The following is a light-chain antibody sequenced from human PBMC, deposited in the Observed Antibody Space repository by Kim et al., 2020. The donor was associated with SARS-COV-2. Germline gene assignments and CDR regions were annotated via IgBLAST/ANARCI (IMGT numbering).Light chain of an antibody. V-gene: IGLV1-44*01. CDR2: NNN. CDR1: SSNIGSQP. Sequence: QSVVTQPPSASGTPGQRVIISCSGSSSNIGSQPVNWYQLLPGTAPKVLVYNNNLRPSGVPDRFSGSKSGTSASLAINGLQSDDEADYYCAAWDDKLKGWVFGGGTKVTVL. CDR3: AAWDDKLKGWV. J-gene: IGLJ3*02.